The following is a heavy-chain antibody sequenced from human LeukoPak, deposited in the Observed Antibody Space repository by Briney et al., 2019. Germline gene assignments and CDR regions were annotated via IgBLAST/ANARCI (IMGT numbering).Heavy chain of an antibody. CDR1: GFTFSSYA. Sequence: GGSLRLSCAASGFTFSSYAMSWVRQAPGKGLEWVSAITGSSGSTYYADSVKGRFTISRDNSKNTLYLQMNSLRAEDTAVYYCAKEHYDFWSGSFYYYYGMDVWGQGTTVTVSS. J-gene: IGHJ6*02. CDR3: AKEHYDFWSGSFYYYYGMDV. V-gene: IGHV3-23*01. CDR2: ITGSSGST. D-gene: IGHD3-3*01.